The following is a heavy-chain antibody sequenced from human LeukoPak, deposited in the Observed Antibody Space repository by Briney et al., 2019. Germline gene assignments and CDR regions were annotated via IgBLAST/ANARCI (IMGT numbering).Heavy chain of an antibody. CDR2: IWYDGSNK. CDR1: GFTFSSYG. J-gene: IGHJ3*02. D-gene: IGHD3-22*01. V-gene: IGHV3-33*01. CDR3: ARGDYYDSSGYYFPDAFDI. Sequence: PGGSLRLSCAASGFTFSSYGMHWVRQAPGKGLEWVAVIWYDGSNKYYVDFVQGRFTISRDNSKNTLYLQMSSLRAEDTAVYYCARGDYYDSSGYYFPDAFDIWGQGTMVTVSS.